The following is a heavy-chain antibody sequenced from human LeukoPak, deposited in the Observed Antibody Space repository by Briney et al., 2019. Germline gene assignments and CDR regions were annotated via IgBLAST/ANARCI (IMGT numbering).Heavy chain of an antibody. CDR2: ISAYNGNT. Sequence: ASVKVSCKASGYTFTSYGINWVRQAPGQGLEWMGWISAYNGNTNYAQKLQGRFTMTTDTSTSTAYMELRSLRPDDTAVYYCARGTYYAILTGFRTHRPFDYWGQGTLVTVSS. V-gene: IGHV1-18*01. D-gene: IGHD3-9*01. J-gene: IGHJ4*02. CDR3: ARGTYYAILTGFRTHRPFDY. CDR1: GYTFTSYG.